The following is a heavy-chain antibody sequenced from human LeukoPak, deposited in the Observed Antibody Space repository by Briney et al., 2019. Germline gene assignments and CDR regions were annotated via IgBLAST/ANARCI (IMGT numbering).Heavy chain of an antibody. J-gene: IGHJ5*02. CDR1: GGSISSGGYS. D-gene: IGHD3-22*01. Sequence: PSQTLSLTCAVSGGSISSGGYSWSWIRQPPGKGLEWIGYIYHSGSTYYNPPLKSRVTISVDRSKNQFSSKLSSVTAADTAVYYCARGPPSPYYDSSGYWFDPRGQGTLVTVSS. CDR2: IYHSGST. V-gene: IGHV4-30-2*01. CDR3: ARGPPSPYYDSSGYWFDP.